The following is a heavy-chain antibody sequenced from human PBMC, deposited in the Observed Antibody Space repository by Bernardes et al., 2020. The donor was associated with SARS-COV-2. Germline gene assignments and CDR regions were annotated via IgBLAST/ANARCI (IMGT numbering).Heavy chain of an antibody. CDR3: ARDRGYSYAEEFDY. CDR1: GYTFTGYY. Sequence: ASVKVSCMASGYTFTGYYMHWVRQAPGQGLEWMGWINPNSGGTNYAQKFQGRVTMTRDTSISTAYMELSRLRSDDTAVYYCARDRGYSYAEEFDYWGQGTLVTVSS. CDR2: INPNSGGT. D-gene: IGHD5-18*01. V-gene: IGHV1-2*02. J-gene: IGHJ4*02.